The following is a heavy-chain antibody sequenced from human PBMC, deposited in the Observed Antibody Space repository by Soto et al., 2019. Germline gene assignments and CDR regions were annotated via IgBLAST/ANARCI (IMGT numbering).Heavy chain of an antibody. J-gene: IGHJ4*02. V-gene: IGHV3-74*01. CDR1: GFTFSSSW. D-gene: IGHD6-13*01. CDR2: INSDGSST. Sequence: DVQLVESGGDLVQPGGSLRLSCAASGFTFSSSWMHRVRQDPERGLVWVSRINSDGSSTDYADSVKGRFTISRDNAQNTLSLQMSSLRAEDTAVYYCAKIVTTGIAGGYFESWGQGALVTVSS. CDR3: AKIVTTGIAGGYFES.